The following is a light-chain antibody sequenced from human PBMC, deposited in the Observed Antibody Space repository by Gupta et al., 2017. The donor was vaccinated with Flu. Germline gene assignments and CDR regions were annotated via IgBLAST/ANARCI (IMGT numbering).Light chain of an antibody. J-gene: IGLJ3*02. CDR3: SSFTSSATLAV. Sequence: QSALTQPASVSGSPGQSISISCTGTSSDVGGYDYVSWYQQYPGKAPELIIYELNDRPSGVSSRFSGSKSGNTASLTISGLQAEDEAYYYCSSFTSSATLAVFGGGTKLTVL. V-gene: IGLV2-14*01. CDR1: SSDVGGYDY. CDR2: ELN.